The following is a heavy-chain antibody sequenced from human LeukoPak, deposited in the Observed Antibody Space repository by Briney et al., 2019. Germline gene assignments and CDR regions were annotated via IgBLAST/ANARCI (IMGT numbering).Heavy chain of an antibody. CDR3: ARDGGYCSGVTCYNHYYYMDV. D-gene: IGHD2-15*01. Sequence: SETLSLTCTVSGGSISSSSYYWGWIRQPPGKGLEWIGNIYYSGSTYYNPSLESRVTMSLDTSKNQFSLKLSSVTAADTAVYYCARDGGYCSGVTCYNHYYYMDVWGKGTTVTISS. J-gene: IGHJ6*03. V-gene: IGHV4-39*07. CDR1: GGSISSSSYY. CDR2: IYYSGST.